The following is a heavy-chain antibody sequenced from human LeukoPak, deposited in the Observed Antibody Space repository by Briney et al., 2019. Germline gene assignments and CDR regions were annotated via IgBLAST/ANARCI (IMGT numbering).Heavy chain of an antibody. D-gene: IGHD6-13*01. V-gene: IGHV3-30*18. J-gene: IGHJ4*02. Sequence: GGSLRLSCAASGFTFSSYGMHWVRQAPGKGLEWVAVISYDGSNKYYADSVKGRFTISRDNSKNTLYLQMNSLRAEDTAVYYCAKNGVYSSDYWGQGTLVTVSS. CDR2: ISYDGSNK. CDR3: AKNGVYSSDY. CDR1: GFTFSSYG.